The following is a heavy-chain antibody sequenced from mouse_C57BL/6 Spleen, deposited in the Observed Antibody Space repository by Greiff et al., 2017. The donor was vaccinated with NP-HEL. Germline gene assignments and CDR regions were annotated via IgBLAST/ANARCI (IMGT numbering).Heavy chain of an antibody. CDR1: GYAFSSSW. CDR3: ARWGYGNPHFDY. V-gene: IGHV1-82*01. Sequence: VQLQQSGPELVKPGASVKISCKASGYAFSSSWMNWVKQRPGKGLEWIGRIYPGDGDTNYNGKFKGKATLTADKSSSTAYMQLSSLTSEDSAVYFCARWGYGNPHFDYWGQGTTLTVSS. D-gene: IGHD2-10*02. CDR2: IYPGDGDT. J-gene: IGHJ2*01.